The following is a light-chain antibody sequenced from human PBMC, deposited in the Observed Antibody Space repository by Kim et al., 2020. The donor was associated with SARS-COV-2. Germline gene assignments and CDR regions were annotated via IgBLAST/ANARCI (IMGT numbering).Light chain of an antibody. CDR3: QAWDSSTHNYV. CDR1: KLGDKY. V-gene: IGLV3-1*01. Sequence: SYELTQPPSVSVSPGQTASITCSGYKLGDKYVSWYQQKPGQSPVVVINQDNQRPSGIPERFSGSNSGNTATLTISGTQAMDEADYYCQAWDSSTHNYVFGAGTKAPS. J-gene: IGLJ1*01. CDR2: QDN.